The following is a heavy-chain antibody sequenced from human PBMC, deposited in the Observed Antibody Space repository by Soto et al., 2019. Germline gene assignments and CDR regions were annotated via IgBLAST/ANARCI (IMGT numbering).Heavy chain of an antibody. CDR1: GGSISSGDYY. V-gene: IGHV4-30-4*01. Sequence: SETLSLTCTVSGGSISSGDYYWSWIRQPPGKGLEWIGYIYYTGSAYYNPSLKSRIIMSVDTSKNQFSLQVSSVTAADTAVYYWARVLYYVWGTPDLGGGGTLVTVPS. D-gene: IGHD3-10*02. J-gene: IGHJ4*02. CDR3: ARVLYYVWGTPDL. CDR2: IYYTGSA.